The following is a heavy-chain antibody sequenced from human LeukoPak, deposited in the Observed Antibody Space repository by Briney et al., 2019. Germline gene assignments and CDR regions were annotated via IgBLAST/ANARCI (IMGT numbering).Heavy chain of an antibody. Sequence: SETLSLTCTVSGGSISSYYWSWIRQPPGKGREWIGYIYYSGSTNYNPSLKSRVTISVDTSKNQFSLKLSSVTAADTAVYYCARVGSGTPADAFDIWGQGTMVTVSS. J-gene: IGHJ3*02. V-gene: IGHV4-59*01. CDR1: GGSISSYY. CDR3: ARVGSGTPADAFDI. D-gene: IGHD6-19*01. CDR2: IYYSGST.